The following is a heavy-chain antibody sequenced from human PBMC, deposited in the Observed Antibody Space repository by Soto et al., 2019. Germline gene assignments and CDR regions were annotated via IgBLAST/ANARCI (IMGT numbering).Heavy chain of an antibody. CDR1: GFTLSSLA. D-gene: IGHD3-22*01. V-gene: IGHV3-21*01. CDR3: AWEGSYYYVSRGYYPLDY. J-gene: IGHJ4*02. CDR2: ISNSSNYI. Sequence: GGSLRISCAAPGFTLSSLASKLVRQGSREGLEWVSSISNSSNYIYYADSLKGRSTTSKDNTKNSLYLQMNSLRAEGTAVYYFAWEGSYYYVSRGYYPLDYWGQGTLVNVSS.